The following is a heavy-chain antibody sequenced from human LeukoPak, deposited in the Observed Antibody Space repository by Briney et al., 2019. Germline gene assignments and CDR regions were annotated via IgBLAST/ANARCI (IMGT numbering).Heavy chain of an antibody. CDR1: GFTFSSYW. D-gene: IGHD5-18*01. Sequence: GGSLRLSCAASGFTFSSYWMHWVRQAPGKGLVWVSRINSDGSSTSYADSVKGRFTISRDNAKNTLYLQMNSLRAEDTAVYYCARDGLHINSYVWFDDWGQGTLVTVSS. V-gene: IGHV3-74*01. CDR3: ARDGLHINSYVWFDD. J-gene: IGHJ4*02. CDR2: INSDGSST.